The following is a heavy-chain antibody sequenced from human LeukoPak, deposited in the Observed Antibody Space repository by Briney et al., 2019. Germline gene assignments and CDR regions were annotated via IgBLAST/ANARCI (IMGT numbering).Heavy chain of an antibody. D-gene: IGHD2-15*01. J-gene: IGHJ4*02. V-gene: IGHV1-8*03. Sequence: GASGKVSGNASGYTFTSYDINWVRQSTGQGLEWMGGMNPKSGKTGHAQKLQRRGTVTRDTSLSTVYLELSSLGSEHTAVYFCARVDGSPDYWGQGTLVTVPS. CDR3: ARVDGSPDY. CDR1: GYTFTSYD. CDR2: MNPKSGKT.